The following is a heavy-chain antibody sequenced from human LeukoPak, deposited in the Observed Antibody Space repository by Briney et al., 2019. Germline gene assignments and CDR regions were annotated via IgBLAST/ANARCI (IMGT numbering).Heavy chain of an antibody. CDR3: ARDLAAGGTWFDP. Sequence: PGGSLRLSCAASGFTLSRNGMHWVRHAPGKGLEWGAVIWYDESNKYYADSVKGRFTISRDNSKNTMYLQMNSLRAEDTAVYYCARDLAAGGTWFDPWGQGTLVTVSS. J-gene: IGHJ5*02. CDR2: IWYDESNK. D-gene: IGHD6-13*01. CDR1: GFTLSRNG. V-gene: IGHV3-33*01.